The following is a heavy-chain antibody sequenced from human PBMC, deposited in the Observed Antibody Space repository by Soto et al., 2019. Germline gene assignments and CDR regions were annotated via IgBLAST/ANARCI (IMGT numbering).Heavy chain of an antibody. V-gene: IGHV3-21*01. J-gene: IGHJ6*02. Sequence: WGSLRLSCVGSGFTFSTYSINWVRQAPGKGLEWVSSISSRSDIYYADSVKGRFTISRDNAKNSVSLQMNSPRAEDTAVYYCAREYPAWPLAYGLDVWGQGTTVTVSS. CDR1: GFTFSTYS. CDR2: ISSRSDI. CDR3: AREYPAWPLAYGLDV.